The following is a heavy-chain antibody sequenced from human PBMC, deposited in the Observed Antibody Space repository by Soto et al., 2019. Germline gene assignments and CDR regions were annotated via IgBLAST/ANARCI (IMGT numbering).Heavy chain of an antibody. CDR1: GGSISSYY. D-gene: IGHD3-22*01. CDR2: IYYSGST. V-gene: IGHV4-59*01. J-gene: IGHJ6*02. Sequence: QVQLQESGPGLVKPSETLSLTCTVSGGSISSYYWSWIRQPPGKGLEWIGYIYYSGSTNYNPSLKSRVTISVDTSKNQFSLKLSSVTAADTAVYYRARGATNYYDSSGYYGYYYYGMDVWGQGTTVTVSS. CDR3: ARGATNYYDSSGYYGYYYYGMDV.